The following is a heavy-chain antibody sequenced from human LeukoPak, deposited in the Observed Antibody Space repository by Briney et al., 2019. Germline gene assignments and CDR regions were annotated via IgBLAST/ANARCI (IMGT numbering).Heavy chain of an antibody. D-gene: IGHD6-19*01. CDR2: ISGSGGRT. J-gene: IGHJ4*02. CDR3: ARDVSSGWYRFSF. CDR1: GFTFSNYD. V-gene: IGHV3-23*01. Sequence: PGGSLRLSCAASGFTFSNYDMSWVRQAPGKGLEWVSAISGSGGRTYYADSVKGRFTISRDNSRNTLYLQMNSLRAEDTAVYYCARDVSSGWYRFSFWGQGTLVTVSS.